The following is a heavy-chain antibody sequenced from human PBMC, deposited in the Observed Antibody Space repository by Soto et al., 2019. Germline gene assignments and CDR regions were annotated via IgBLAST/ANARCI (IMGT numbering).Heavy chain of an antibody. CDR3: AKGATGTDY. Sequence: EVQLLESGGGLVQPGGSLRLSCAVSGFTFNTYAMNWVRQAPGKGLEWVSSMTNSGGTTYYADSVKGRFTISRDNSKNTLYLQMNSLRVEDTAVYYCAKGATGTDYWVQGTLVTVSS. CDR2: MTNSGGTT. V-gene: IGHV3-23*01. D-gene: IGHD1-1*01. CDR1: GFTFNTYA. J-gene: IGHJ4*02.